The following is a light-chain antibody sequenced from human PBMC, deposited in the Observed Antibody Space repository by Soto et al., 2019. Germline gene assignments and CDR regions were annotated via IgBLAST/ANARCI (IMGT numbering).Light chain of an antibody. CDR1: QPISHNF. V-gene: IGKV3-20*01. J-gene: IGKJ1*01. CDR3: QQHDASPWT. Sequence: EVVLTQYPGTLSLSLGERATLSCRASQPISHNFLAWFQQIPGQTPRLLMYATSNRAKGIPDRFSGSGSGTDFTLTISRLEPEDFAVYYCQQHDASPWTFGQGTKVEIK. CDR2: ATS.